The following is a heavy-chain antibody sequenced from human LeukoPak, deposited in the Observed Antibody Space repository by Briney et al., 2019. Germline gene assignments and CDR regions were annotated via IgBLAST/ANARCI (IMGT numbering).Heavy chain of an antibody. V-gene: IGHV1-2*02. CDR2: INPNSGAT. J-gene: IGHJ3*02. D-gene: IGHD7-27*01. CDR1: GYTFTSYY. CDR3: GRNRLGKALDI. Sequence: ASVKVSCKASGYTFTSYYMHWVRQAPGQGLEWMGWINPNSGATNYAQNFQGRLTLTRDTSISTAYMELNRLRSDDTAIFYCGRNRLGKALDIWGQGTMVTVSS.